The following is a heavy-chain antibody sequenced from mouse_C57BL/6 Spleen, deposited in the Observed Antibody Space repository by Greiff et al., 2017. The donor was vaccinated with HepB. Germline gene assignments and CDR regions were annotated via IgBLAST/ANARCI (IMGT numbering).Heavy chain of an antibody. CDR1: GYTFTSYW. J-gene: IGHJ3*01. CDR2: IDPSDSYT. CDR3: ASLGCFAY. D-gene: IGHD2-14*01. V-gene: IGHV1-50*01. Sequence: QVQLQQPGAELVKPGASVKLSCKASGYTFTSYWMQWVKQRPGQGLEWIGEIDPSDSYTNYNQKFKGKATLTVDTSSSTAYMQRSSLTAEDSAVYYCASLGCFAYWGQGTLVTVSA.